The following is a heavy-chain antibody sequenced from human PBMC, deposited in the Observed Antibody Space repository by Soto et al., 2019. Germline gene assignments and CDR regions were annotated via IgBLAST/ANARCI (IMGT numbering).Heavy chain of an antibody. CDR1: GGSFSGYY. CDR3: ARGLRFSWGTAYGMEV. D-gene: IGHD4-17*01. CDR2: INHSGRT. Sequence: QVQLQQWGAGLLKPSETLSLTCAVYGGSFSGYYWSWIRQPPGKGLECIGEINHSGRTNYNPSLKSRVTISVDTSKNQFSLKLSSVTAADTAVYYCARGLRFSWGTAYGMEVWGQGTTVTVSS. V-gene: IGHV4-34*01. J-gene: IGHJ6*02.